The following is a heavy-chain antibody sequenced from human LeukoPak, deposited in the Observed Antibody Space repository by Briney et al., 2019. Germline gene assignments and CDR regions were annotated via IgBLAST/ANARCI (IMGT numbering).Heavy chain of an antibody. J-gene: IGHJ4*02. CDR2: IYYSGST. CDR1: GGSISSSSYY. V-gene: IGHV4-39*01. CDR3: ARHGDSSSWYLTPFDY. Sequence: SETLSLTCTVSGGSISSSSYYWGWIRQPPGKGLEWIGSIYYSGSTYYNPSLKSRVTISVDTSKNQFSLKLSSVTAADTAVYYCARHGDSSSWYLTPFDYWGQVTLVTVSS. D-gene: IGHD6-13*01.